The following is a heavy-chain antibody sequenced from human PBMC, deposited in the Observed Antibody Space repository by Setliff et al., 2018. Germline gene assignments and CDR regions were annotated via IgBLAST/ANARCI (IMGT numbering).Heavy chain of an antibody. J-gene: IGHJ3*02. Sequence: PSETLSLTCTVSGGSISRGSYDWSWIRQPAGKGLEWIGRIYTSGSTNYNPSLKSRVTISVDTSKNQFSLKLNSVTAADTAVYYCARVFPMVGATERRAFDIWGQGTVVTVSS. CDR1: GGSISRGSYD. D-gene: IGHD1-26*01. CDR2: IYTSGST. V-gene: IGHV4-61*02. CDR3: ARVFPMVGATERRAFDI.